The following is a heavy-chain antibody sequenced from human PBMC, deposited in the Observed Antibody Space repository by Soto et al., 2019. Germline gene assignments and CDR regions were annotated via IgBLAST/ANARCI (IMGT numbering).Heavy chain of an antibody. Sequence: PGGSLRLSCAAPGFTFSSYGMHWVRQAPGKGLEWVAVISYDGSNKYYADSVKGRFTISRDNSKNTLYLQMNSLRAEDTAVYYCAKDPFGGYSYGYYYGMDVWGQGTTVTVSS. V-gene: IGHV3-30*18. CDR2: ISYDGSNK. J-gene: IGHJ6*02. CDR3: AKDPFGGYSYGYYYGMDV. D-gene: IGHD5-18*01. CDR1: GFTFSSYG.